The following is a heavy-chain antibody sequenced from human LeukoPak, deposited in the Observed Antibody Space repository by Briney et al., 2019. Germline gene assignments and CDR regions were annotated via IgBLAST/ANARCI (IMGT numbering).Heavy chain of an antibody. J-gene: IGHJ6*03. V-gene: IGHV3-7*01. CDR2: IKQDGSEK. CDR3: ARVRRAKRQNRYYFYYYMDV. Sequence: GGSLRLSCAASGFTFSSYLMSWVRQAPGKGLEWVANIKQDGSEKYYVDSVKGRFTITRDNAKDSLYLQMNSLRAEDTAVYFCARVRRAKRQNRYYFYYYMDVWGKGTTVTVSS. CDR1: GFTFSSYL. D-gene: IGHD1-14*01.